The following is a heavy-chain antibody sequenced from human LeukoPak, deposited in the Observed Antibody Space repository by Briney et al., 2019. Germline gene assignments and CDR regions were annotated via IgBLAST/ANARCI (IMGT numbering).Heavy chain of an antibody. CDR2: ISYDGRQN. D-gene: IGHD2-8*01. J-gene: IGHJ4*02. Sequence: GGSLRLSCAASGFTFSTYAMNWVRQAPGKGLEWVAVISYDGRQNYYADSVKGRFTISRDNSKNTLYLQMNSLRDEDSAAYYCARVYLERLTAGYFDHWGQGTQVTVSS. CDR3: ARVYLERLTAGYFDH. CDR1: GFTFSTYA. V-gene: IGHV3-30*04.